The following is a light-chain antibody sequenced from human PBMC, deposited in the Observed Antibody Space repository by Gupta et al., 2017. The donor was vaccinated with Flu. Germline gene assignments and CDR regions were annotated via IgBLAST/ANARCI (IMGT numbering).Light chain of an antibody. CDR2: DAS. CDR1: QDISNH. J-gene: IGKJ2*01. Sequence: DIQLTQSPSSLSPSVGDRVTITCQASQDISNHLNWYQQKPGKAPKLMIYDASNWEAGVPSRFSGSGYGTDVTFTISSRQPEDIATYYCQQYDKIPPYTFGQGTKLEIK. CDR3: QQYDKIPPYT. V-gene: IGKV1-33*01.